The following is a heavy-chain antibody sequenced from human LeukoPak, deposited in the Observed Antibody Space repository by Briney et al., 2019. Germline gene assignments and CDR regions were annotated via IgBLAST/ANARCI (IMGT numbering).Heavy chain of an antibody. CDR2: INPNSGGT. J-gene: IGHJ4*02. CDR1: GYTFTGYY. Sequence: ASVKVSCKASGYTFTGYYMHWVRQATGQGLEWMGWINPNSGGTNYAQKFQGRVTMTRDTSISTAYMELSRLRSDDTAVYYCARDGYYGSGSYSAPDYWGQGTLVTVSS. CDR3: ARDGYYGSGSYSAPDY. V-gene: IGHV1-2*02. D-gene: IGHD3-10*01.